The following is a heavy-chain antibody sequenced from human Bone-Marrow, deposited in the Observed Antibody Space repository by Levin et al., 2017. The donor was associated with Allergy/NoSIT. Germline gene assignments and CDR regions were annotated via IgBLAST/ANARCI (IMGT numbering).Heavy chain of an antibody. Sequence: ESGPTLVKPTQTLTLTCTFSGFSLSTGGMGVGWIRQPPGKDLEWLALIYWDDDKRYSPSLKNRGTITKDTSKNQVVLTVTNMDPVDTATYYCARKNSRGGPFDYWGQGTLVTVSS. J-gene: IGHJ4*02. V-gene: IGHV2-5*02. D-gene: IGHD1-26*01. CDR1: GFSLSTGGMG. CDR3: ARKNSRGGPFDY. CDR2: IYWDDDK.